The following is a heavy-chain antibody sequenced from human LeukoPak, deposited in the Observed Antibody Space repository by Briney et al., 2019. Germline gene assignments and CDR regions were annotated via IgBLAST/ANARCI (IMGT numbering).Heavy chain of an antibody. J-gene: IGHJ5*02. V-gene: IGHV4-31*03. CDR3: ARVSAGSVILDP. CDR1: GGSISSGGYY. Sequence: SETLSLTCTVSGGSISSGGYYWSWIRQLPGKGLEWIGYIYYSGSAYYNPSLKSRVSISVDTPKNQFSLKLSSVSAADTAVFYCARVSAGSVILDPWGQGTLVTVSS. D-gene: IGHD3-16*01. CDR2: IYYSGSA.